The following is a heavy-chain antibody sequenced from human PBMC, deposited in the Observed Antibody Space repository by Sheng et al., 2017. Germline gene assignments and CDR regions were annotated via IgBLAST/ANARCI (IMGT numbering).Heavy chain of an antibody. Sequence: QVQLQQWGAGLLKPSETLSLTCAVYGGSFSGYYWSWIRQPPGKGLEWIGEINHSGSTNYNPSLKSRVTISVDTSKNQFSLNLSSVTAADTAVYYCARRWEWMVRRHFDYWGQGNPGHRLV. CDR2: INHSGST. V-gene: IGHV4-34*01. CDR1: GGSFSGYY. D-gene: IGHD6-19*01. CDR3: ARRWEWMVRRHFDY. J-gene: IGHJ4*02.